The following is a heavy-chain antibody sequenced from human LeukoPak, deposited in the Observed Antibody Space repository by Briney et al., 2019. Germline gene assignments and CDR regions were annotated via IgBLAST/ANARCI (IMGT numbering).Heavy chain of an antibody. CDR2: ISGSGGST. J-gene: IGHJ6*02. D-gene: IGHD4-17*01. V-gene: IGHV3-53*01. Sequence: HPGGSLRLSCAVSGFTVSSNYMNWVRQAPGKGLEWVSAISGSGGSTYYADSVKGRFTISRDNSKNTLYLQMNSLRAEDTAVYYCARVQTTSVYYYGMDVWGQGTTVTVSS. CDR1: GFTVSSNY. CDR3: ARVQTTSVYYYGMDV.